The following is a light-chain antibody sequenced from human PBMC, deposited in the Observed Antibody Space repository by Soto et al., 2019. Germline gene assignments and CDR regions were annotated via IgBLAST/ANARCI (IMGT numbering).Light chain of an antibody. J-gene: IGKJ1*01. CDR1: QSISSW. CDR2: DAS. Sequence: DIQMTQSPSTLSATAGDRVTITCRASQSISSWLAWYHQKPGMAPTLLISDASTLERGVPSRFSGSGSGTEFTLTISDVQTDDFGTYYCQYTDTYWPFGQGTKVDIK. V-gene: IGKV1-5*01. CDR3: QYTDTYWP.